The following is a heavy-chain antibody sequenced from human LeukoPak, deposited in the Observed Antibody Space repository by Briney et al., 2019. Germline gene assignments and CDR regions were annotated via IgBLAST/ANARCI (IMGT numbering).Heavy chain of an antibody. CDR1: GYSFTSYW. CDR2: IYPGDSET. V-gene: IGHV5-51*01. CDR3: ARRRGDYYVWGSYGEIDY. J-gene: IGHJ4*02. Sequence: GESLKISCKGSGYSFTSYWIGWVRQMPGKGLEWMGIIYPGDSETRYSPSFQGQVTISADKSISTAYLQWSSLKASDTAMYYCARRRGDYYVWGSYGEIDYWGQGTLVTVSS. D-gene: IGHD3-16*01.